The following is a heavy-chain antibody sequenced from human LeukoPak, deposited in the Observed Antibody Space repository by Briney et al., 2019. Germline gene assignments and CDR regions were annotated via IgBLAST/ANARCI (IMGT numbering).Heavy chain of an antibody. Sequence: GGTLRLSCAASGFSFRSHGMNWVRQAPGKGLERVSGISPRGDITYYKDSVRGRFTISRDNFKNTVSLQLNSLRAEDTAMYYCAKDDDWGRFNHWGQGTLVTVSS. CDR3: AKDDDWGRFNH. D-gene: IGHD3-16*01. CDR1: GFSFRSHG. V-gene: IGHV3-23*01. J-gene: IGHJ1*01. CDR2: ISPRGDIT.